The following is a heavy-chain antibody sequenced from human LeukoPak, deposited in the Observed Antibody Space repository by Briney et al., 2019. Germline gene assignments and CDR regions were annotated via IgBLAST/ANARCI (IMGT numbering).Heavy chain of an antibody. CDR1: GFTLSNKY. Sequence: GGSLRLSCGASGFTLSNKYMSWVRQAPGRGLEWVSVIYSGGSTYYADSVKGRFTISRDDSKNTLYLQTNSLRVEDTAVYYCARGEYYQSQFDYWGQGALVTVSS. V-gene: IGHV3-66*01. CDR2: IYSGGST. D-gene: IGHD3-16*01. J-gene: IGHJ4*02. CDR3: ARGEYYQSQFDY.